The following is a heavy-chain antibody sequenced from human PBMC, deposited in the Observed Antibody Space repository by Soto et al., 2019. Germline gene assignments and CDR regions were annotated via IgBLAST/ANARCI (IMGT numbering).Heavy chain of an antibody. Sequence: PSETLSLTCAVYGGSFSGYYWSWIRQPPGKGLEWIGEINHSVSTNYNPSLKSRATISVDTSKNQFSLKLSSVSAADTAVYYCARGQSSLTYYDILTGHYRGRGYYYYGMDVWGQGTRVTVSS. CDR3: ARGQSSLTYYDILTGHYRGRGYYYYGMDV. J-gene: IGHJ6*02. CDR1: GGSFSGYY. CDR2: INHSVST. D-gene: IGHD3-9*01. V-gene: IGHV4-34*01.